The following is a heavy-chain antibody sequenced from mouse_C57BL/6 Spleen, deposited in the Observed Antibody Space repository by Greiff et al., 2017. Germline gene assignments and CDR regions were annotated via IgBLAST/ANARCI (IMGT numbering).Heavy chain of an antibody. V-gene: IGHV1-64*01. J-gene: IGHJ3*01. Sequence: VQLQQPGAELVKPGASVKLSCKASGYTFTSYWMHWVKQRPGQGLEWIGMINPNSGSTNYNEKFKSKATLTVDKSSSTAYMQLSSLTSEDSAVYYGASAYYSNYWFAYWGQGTLVTVSA. D-gene: IGHD2-5*01. CDR3: ASAYYSNYWFAY. CDR2: INPNSGST. CDR1: GYTFTSYW.